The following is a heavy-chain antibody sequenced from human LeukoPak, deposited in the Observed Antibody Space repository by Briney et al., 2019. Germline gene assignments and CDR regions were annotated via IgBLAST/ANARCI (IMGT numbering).Heavy chain of an antibody. CDR2: ISNSGST. J-gene: IGHJ6*03. CDR1: GGSISSHY. CDR3: GRDALVGYFSYYYMDV. V-gene: IGHV4-59*11. Sequence: SETLSLTCTVSGGSISSHYWTWIRQSPVKGLEWIGDISNSGSTSYNPSLKSRVTISIDTSKNQFSLKLSSVTPADTAVYYCGRDALVGYFSYYYMDVWGKGTTVTVSS. D-gene: IGHD2-15*01.